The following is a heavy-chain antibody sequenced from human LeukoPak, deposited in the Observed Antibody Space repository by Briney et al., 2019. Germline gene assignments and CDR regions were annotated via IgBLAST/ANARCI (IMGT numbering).Heavy chain of an antibody. V-gene: IGHV4-30-4*08. CDR3: ARDPPQHYYDSSESY. D-gene: IGHD3-22*01. CDR2: IYYSGST. Sequence: SETLSLTCTVSGGSISSGGFYWSWIRQHPGKGLEWIGYIYYSGSTYYNPSLKSRVTISVDTSKNQFSLKLSSVTAADTAVYYCARDPPQHYYDSSESYWGQGTLVTVSS. J-gene: IGHJ4*02. CDR1: GGSISSGGFY.